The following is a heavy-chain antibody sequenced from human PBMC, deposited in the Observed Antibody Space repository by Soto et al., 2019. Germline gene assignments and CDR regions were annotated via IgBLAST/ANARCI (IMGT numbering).Heavy chain of an antibody. CDR3: AKDSHWAIISPTHDY. Sequence: GGSLRLSCAASGFTFSSYAMHWVRQAPGKGLEWVAVISYDGSNKYYADSVKGRFTISRDNSKNMLYLQMNSLRAEDTAIYYCAKDSHWAIISPTHDYWGHGTLVTVSS. V-gene: IGHV3-30-3*01. CDR1: GFTFSSYA. CDR2: ISYDGSNK. J-gene: IGHJ4*01. D-gene: IGHD2-2*01.